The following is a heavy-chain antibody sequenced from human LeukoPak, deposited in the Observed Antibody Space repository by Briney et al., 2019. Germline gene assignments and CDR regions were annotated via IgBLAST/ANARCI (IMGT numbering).Heavy chain of an antibody. CDR3: AREKHSRIFGEVIRSPLRNYFDY. CDR1: GFTFSSYA. V-gene: IGHV3-30*04. CDR2: ISYDGSNR. Sequence: GGSLSLSCTASGFTFSSYAMHWVRQPPGKGLEWVAVISYDGSNRYYADSVKGRFTISRDSSKITLYLQMNSLRAEDTAVYYCAREKHSRIFGEVIRSPLRNYFDYWGQGTLVTVSS. J-gene: IGHJ4*02. D-gene: IGHD3-3*01.